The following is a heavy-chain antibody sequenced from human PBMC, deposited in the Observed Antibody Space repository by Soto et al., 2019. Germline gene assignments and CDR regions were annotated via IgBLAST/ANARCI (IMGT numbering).Heavy chain of an antibody. CDR2: ISSSSSYI. J-gene: IGHJ6*03. V-gene: IGHV3-21*01. CDR1: GFTFSSYS. Sequence: PGGSLRLSCAASGFTFSSYSMNWVRQAPGKGLEWVSSISSSSSYIYYADSVKGRFTISRDNAKNSLYLQMNSLRAEDTAVYYCARLRDYYYYMDVWGKGTTVTVSS. CDR3: ARLRDYYYYMDV.